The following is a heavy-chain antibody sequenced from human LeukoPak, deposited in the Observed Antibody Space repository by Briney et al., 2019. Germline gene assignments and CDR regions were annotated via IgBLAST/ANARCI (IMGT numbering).Heavy chain of an antibody. Sequence: SVKVSCKASGGTFSSYAISWVRQAPGQGLEWMGRIIPIFGIANYAQKFQGRVTITADKSTSTACMELSSLRSEDTAVYYCARERCTSCFFDIWGQGTMVTVSS. J-gene: IGHJ3*02. D-gene: IGHD2-2*01. CDR3: ARERCTSCFFDI. CDR1: GGTFSSYA. V-gene: IGHV1-69*04. CDR2: IIPIFGIA.